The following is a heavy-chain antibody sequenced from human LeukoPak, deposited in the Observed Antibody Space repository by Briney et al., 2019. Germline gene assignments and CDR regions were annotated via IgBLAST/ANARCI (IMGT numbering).Heavy chain of an antibody. CDR2: ISSSSSYI. J-gene: IGHJ6*03. Sequence: PGGSLRLSCAAPGFTFSSYSMNWVRQTPGKGLEWVSSISSSSSYIYYADSVKGRFTISRDNAKNSLYLQMNSLRAEDTAVYYCARGRSVVPAVPGGYYYMDVWGKGTTVTVSS. CDR3: ARGRSVVPAVPGGYYYMDV. D-gene: IGHD2-2*01. V-gene: IGHV3-21*01. CDR1: GFTFSSYS.